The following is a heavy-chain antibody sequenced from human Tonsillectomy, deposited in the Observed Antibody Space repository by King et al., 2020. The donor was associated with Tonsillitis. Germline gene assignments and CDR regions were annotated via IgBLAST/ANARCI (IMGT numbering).Heavy chain of an antibody. CDR2: IYYSGST. CDR3: ARRNYYDSSGYPYFDY. Sequence: VQLQESGPGLVKPSETLSLTCTVSGGSISSYYWSWIRQPPGKGLEWIGYIYYSGSTNYNPSLKSRVTISVDTSKNQFSLKLNSETAADTAVYYCARRNYYDSSGYPYFDYWGQGTLVTVSS. V-gene: IGHV4-59*08. D-gene: IGHD3-22*01. CDR1: GGSISSYY. J-gene: IGHJ4*02.